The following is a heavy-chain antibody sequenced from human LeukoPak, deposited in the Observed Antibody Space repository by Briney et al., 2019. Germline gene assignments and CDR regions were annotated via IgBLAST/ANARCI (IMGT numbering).Heavy chain of an antibody. CDR2: IYYSGST. CDR3: ARGGPDHAFDI. V-gene: IGHV4-59*01. Sequence: SETLSLTCTVSGGSISSYYWSWIRQPPGKGLEWIGYIYYSGSTNYNPSLKSQVTISVDTSKNQFSLKLSSVTAADTAMYYCARGGPDHAFDIWGQGTMVTVSS. J-gene: IGHJ3*02. CDR1: GGSISSYY. D-gene: IGHD1-14*01.